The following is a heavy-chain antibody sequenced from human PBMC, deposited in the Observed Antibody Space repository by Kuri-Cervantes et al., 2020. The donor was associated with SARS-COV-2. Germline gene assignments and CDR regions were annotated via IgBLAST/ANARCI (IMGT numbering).Heavy chain of an antibody. D-gene: IGHD4-11*01. CDR2: IYYSGST. CDR3: ASPGYSKGWPFDY. CDR1: GYSISSGYY. Sequence: GSLRLSCAVSGYSISSGYYWGWIRQPPGKGLEWMGSIYYSGSTYYNPSLKSRVTISVDTSKNQFSLKLSSVTAADTAVYYCASPGYSKGWPFDYWGQGTLVTVSS. J-gene: IGHJ4*02. V-gene: IGHV4-38-2*01.